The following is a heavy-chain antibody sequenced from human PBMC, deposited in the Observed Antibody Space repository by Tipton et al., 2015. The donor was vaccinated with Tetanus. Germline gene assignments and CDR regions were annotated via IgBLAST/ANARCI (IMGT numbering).Heavy chain of an antibody. Sequence: LRLSCAVYGGSFSGYYWSWIRQPPGKGLEWIGEINHSGSTNYNPSLKSRVTISVDTSKNQFSLKLSSVTAADTAVYYCARGWLVVVPAAMIRYYYYYGMDVWGQGTTVTVSS. J-gene: IGHJ6*02. CDR3: ARGWLVVVPAAMIRYYYYYGMDV. CDR2: INHSGST. D-gene: IGHD2-2*01. CDR1: GGSFSGYY. V-gene: IGHV4-34*01.